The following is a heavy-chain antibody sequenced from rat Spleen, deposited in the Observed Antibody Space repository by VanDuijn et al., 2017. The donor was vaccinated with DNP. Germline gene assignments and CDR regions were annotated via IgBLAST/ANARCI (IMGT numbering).Heavy chain of an antibody. CDR1: RFTFNNYW. Sequence: EVQLVESGGDLVQPGRSLKLSCVASRFTFNNYWMSWIRQVPGKGLEWIASITSSGVSTYYPDSLKDRFTISRDNAKSSLYLQMDSLRSEDTATYFCARHGRVTTVAAYWYFDFWGPGTMVTVSS. CDR3: ARHGRVTTVAAYWYFDF. J-gene: IGHJ1*01. D-gene: IGHD1-11*01. V-gene: IGHV5-31*01. CDR2: ITSSGVST.